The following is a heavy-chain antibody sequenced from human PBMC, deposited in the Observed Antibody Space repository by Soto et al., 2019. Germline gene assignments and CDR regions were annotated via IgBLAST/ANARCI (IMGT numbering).Heavy chain of an antibody. D-gene: IGHD6-19*01. V-gene: IGHV1-24*01. CDR1: GYTLTELS. CDR2: FDPEDGET. J-gene: IGHJ4*02. CDR3: ATVPVLRSSGWNYFHY. Sequence: ASVKVSCKVSGYTLTELSMHWVRQAPGKGLEWMGGFDPEDGETIYAQKFQGRVTMTEDTSTDTAYMELSSLRSEDTAVYYCATVPVLRSSGWNYFHYWGQRTLVTVSS.